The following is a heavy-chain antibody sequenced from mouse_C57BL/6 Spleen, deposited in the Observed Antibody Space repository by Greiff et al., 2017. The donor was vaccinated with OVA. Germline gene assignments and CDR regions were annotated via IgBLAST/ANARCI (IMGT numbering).Heavy chain of an antibody. CDR1: GFNIKDYY. V-gene: IGHV14-1*01. Sequence: VQLKESGAELVRPGASVKLSCTASGFNIKDYYMHWVKQRPEQGLEWIGRIDPEDGDTEYAPKFQGKATMTADTSSNTAYLQLSSLTSEDTAVYYCTPIYDGYYWYFDVWGTGTTVTVAS. CDR2: IDPEDGDT. CDR3: TPIYDGYYWYFDV. J-gene: IGHJ1*03. D-gene: IGHD2-3*01.